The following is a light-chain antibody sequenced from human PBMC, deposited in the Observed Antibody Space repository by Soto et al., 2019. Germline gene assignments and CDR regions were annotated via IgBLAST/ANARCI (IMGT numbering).Light chain of an antibody. CDR1: QSISSY. V-gene: IGKV1-39*01. J-gene: IGKJ2*01. Sequence: DIQMTQSPSSLSASAGDRVSITCRASQSISSYLNWYRQKPGKAPKLLIYGSSTLQSGVPSRFSGSGSGTEFTLTISTLQPEDFATYYCQQSFSTPYTFSQGTIVEVK. CDR3: QQSFSTPYT. CDR2: GSS.